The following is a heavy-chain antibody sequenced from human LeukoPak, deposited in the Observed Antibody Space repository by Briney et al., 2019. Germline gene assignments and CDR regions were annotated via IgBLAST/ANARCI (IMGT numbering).Heavy chain of an antibody. Sequence: SETLSLTCTLSGGSISSYYWSWIRQPPGKGLEWIGYIYYSGSTNYNPSLKSRVTISVDTSKNQVFLKLSSVTAADTAVYYCARRRDSYGKYYYYYMDVWGKGTTVTVSS. D-gene: IGHD5-18*01. CDR3: ARRRDSYGKYYYYYMDV. J-gene: IGHJ6*03. V-gene: IGHV4-59*01. CDR2: IYYSGST. CDR1: GGSISSYY.